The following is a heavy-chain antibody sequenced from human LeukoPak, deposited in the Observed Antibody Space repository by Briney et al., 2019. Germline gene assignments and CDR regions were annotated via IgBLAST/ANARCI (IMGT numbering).Heavy chain of an antibody. Sequence: PGRSLRLSCAASGFTFSSYAMHWVRQAPGKGLEWVAVISYDGSNKYYADSVKGRFTISRDNSKNMLYLQMNSLRAEDTAVYYCARAGGGFDYWGQGTLVTVSS. D-gene: IGHD3-10*01. J-gene: IGHJ4*02. CDR3: ARAGGGFDY. CDR2: ISYDGSNK. CDR1: GFTFSSYA. V-gene: IGHV3-30*04.